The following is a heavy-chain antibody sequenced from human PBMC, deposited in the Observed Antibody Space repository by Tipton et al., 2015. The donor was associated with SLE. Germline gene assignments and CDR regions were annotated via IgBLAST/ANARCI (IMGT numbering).Heavy chain of an antibody. CDR3: ASIRYYYDSSGYYSPFDY. CDR1: GGSFSSYY. Sequence: LRLSCAVYGGSFSSYYWSWVRQPPGKGLEWIGEINHSGSTNYNPSLKSRVTISVDTSKNQFSLKLSSMTAADTAVYYCASIRYYYDSSGYYSPFDYWGQGTLVTVSS. V-gene: IGHV4-34*01. CDR2: INHSGST. D-gene: IGHD3-22*01. J-gene: IGHJ4*02.